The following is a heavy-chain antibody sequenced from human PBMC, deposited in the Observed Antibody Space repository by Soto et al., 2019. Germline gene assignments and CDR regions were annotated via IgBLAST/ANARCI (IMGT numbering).Heavy chain of an antibody. CDR3: ARQGQDYGGNFFDF. J-gene: IGHJ4*02. CDR1: GGSISSSSYY. CDR2: IYYSGST. Sequence: PSVTLCVTCTVSGGSISSSSYYWGWISQPPGKGLEWIGSIYYSGSTYYNPSLKSRVTISVDTSKSQFSLKLSSVTAADTAVYYCARQGQDYGGNFFDFWGQGTLVTVSS. D-gene: IGHD4-17*01. V-gene: IGHV4-39*01.